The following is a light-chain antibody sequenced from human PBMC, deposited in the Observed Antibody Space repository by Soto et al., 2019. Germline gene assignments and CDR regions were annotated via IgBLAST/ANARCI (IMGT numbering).Light chain of an antibody. CDR3: SAWDSSPSSGV. CDR1: SSNIERNR. J-gene: IGLJ3*02. V-gene: IGLV1-51*01. CDR2: DNN. Sequence: QSVLTQPPSVSAAPGQKVTISCSGSSSNIERNRVSWYQQRPGTAPKLLIYDNNKRPSGIPDRFSGSKSGASATLAITGLQTGDEADDYCSAWDSSPSSGVFGGGTKLTVL.